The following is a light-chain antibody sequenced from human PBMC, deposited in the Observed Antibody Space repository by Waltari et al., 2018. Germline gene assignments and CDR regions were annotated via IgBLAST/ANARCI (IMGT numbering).Light chain of an antibody. CDR1: QSTSSY. CDR2: AAS. Sequence: DIQMPQPPSSLSASVGDTVTITCRASQSTSSYLNWYQQKPGKAPKLLIYAASTLQSGVPSRFSGSGSGTDFTLTISSLQPEDFATYYCQQTYITPHTFGQGTKLEIK. CDR3: QQTYITPHT. J-gene: IGKJ2*01. V-gene: IGKV1-39*01.